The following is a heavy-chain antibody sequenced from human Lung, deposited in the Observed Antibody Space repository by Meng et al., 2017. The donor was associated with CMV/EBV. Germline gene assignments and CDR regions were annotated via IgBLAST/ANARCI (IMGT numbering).Heavy chain of an antibody. CDR1: GFSLTPPNVG. CDR3: ARRPTVAEGVYYFDY. Sequence: GFSLTPPNVGVGWIRPPPRNALAWLALIYWDDDKRYHSSLKSRLTITKDTSKNQVVLTLANLDPLDTATYYCARRPTVAEGVYYFDYWGQGTLVTSPQ. D-gene: IGHD4-11*01. V-gene: IGHV2-5*02. CDR2: IYWDDDK. J-gene: IGHJ4*02.